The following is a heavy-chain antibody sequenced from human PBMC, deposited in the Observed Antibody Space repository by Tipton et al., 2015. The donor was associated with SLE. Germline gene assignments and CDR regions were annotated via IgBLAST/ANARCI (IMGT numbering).Heavy chain of an antibody. CDR3: ARHGYCSGGSWLDY. D-gene: IGHD2-15*01. V-gene: IGHV4-39*01. Sequence: TLSLTCTVSGGSISSSSYYWGWIRQPPGKGLEWSGSIYYSGSTYYNPSLKSRVTISVDTSKNQFSLKLSSVTAADTAVYYCARHGYCSGGSWLDYLGQGTLVTASS. CDR2: IYYSGST. CDR1: GGSISSSSYY. J-gene: IGHJ4*02.